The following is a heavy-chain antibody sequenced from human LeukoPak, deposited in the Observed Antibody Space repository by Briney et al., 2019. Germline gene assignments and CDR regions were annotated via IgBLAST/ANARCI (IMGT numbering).Heavy chain of an antibody. V-gene: IGHV4-61*01. CDR1: GGSVSSGSYY. D-gene: IGHD2-15*01. J-gene: IGHJ4*02. CDR2: IYYSGST. Sequence: PSETLSLTCTVSGGSVSSGSYYWSWIRQPPGKGLEWIGYIYYSGSTNYNPSLKSRVTISVDTSNNQFSLKLSSVTAADTAVYYCARGMVVVAAKDYWGQGTLVTVSS. CDR3: ARGMVVVAAKDY.